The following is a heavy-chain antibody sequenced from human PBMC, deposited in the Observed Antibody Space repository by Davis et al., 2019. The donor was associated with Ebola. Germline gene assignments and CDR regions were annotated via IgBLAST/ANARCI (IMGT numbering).Heavy chain of an antibody. J-gene: IGHJ4*02. CDR1: GYSFTSYG. V-gene: IGHV1-18*01. CDR2: ISAYNGNT. Sequence: ASVKVSCKASGYSFTSYGISWVRQAPGQGLEWMGWISAYNGNTNYAQKLQGRVSMTVDTSTSTAYMELRSLRSDDTALYFCARADPGDPEDYWGQGTVVTVSS. CDR3: ARADPGDPEDY.